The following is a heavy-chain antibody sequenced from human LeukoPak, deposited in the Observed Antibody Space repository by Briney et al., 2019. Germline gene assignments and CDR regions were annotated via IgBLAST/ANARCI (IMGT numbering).Heavy chain of an antibody. CDR1: GSMFSTYG. V-gene: IGHV3-30*02. J-gene: IGHJ4*02. D-gene: IGHD4-17*01. Sequence: GGSLRLSCAASGSMFSTYGMHWVRQAPGKGLEWVAFIRKDGTSEYYKDSVKGRFTISRYNSKDIMYLQMNSLRVEDTAMYYCTSLGTVWGQGTLVTVSS. CDR3: TSLGTV. CDR2: IRKDGTSE.